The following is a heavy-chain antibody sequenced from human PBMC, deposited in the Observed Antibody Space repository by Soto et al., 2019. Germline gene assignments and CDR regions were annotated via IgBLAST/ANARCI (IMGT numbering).Heavy chain of an antibody. CDR3: AREPRDEGPFDD. J-gene: IGHJ4*02. CDR2: ISGSGGTT. Sequence: GGSLRLSCAASGFTFSSYAMSWVRQAPGKGLEWVAVISGSGGTTYYADSVKGRFTISRDTSKNTLYLQMNSLRAEDTAVYYCAREPRDEGPFDDWGQGTLVTVSS. CDR1: GFTFSSYA. V-gene: IGHV3-23*01.